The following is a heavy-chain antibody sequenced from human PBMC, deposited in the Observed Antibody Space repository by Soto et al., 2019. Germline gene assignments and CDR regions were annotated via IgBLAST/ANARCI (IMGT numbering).Heavy chain of an antibody. D-gene: IGHD4-17*01. Sequence: LRLSCAASGFTFSSYGMHWVRQAPGKGLEWVAVIWYDGSNKYYADSVKGRFTISRDNSKNTLYLQMNSLRAEDTAVYYCARGDLTTRTSTFDIWGQGTMVTVSS. CDR2: IWYDGSNK. CDR1: GFTFSSYG. J-gene: IGHJ3*02. V-gene: IGHV3-33*01. CDR3: ARGDLTTRTSTFDI.